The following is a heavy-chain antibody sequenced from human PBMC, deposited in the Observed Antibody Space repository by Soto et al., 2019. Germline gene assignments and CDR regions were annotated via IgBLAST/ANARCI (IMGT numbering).Heavy chain of an antibody. Sequence: GESLKISCKGSGYRFTNYWIGWVRQMPGKGLEWMGFIFPGDSDTRYSPSFQGQVTISADKSINTAYLQWSSLQASDTAMYYCARPVAAPTGTTTIWFDSWGQGTLVTVSS. CDR3: ARPVAAPTGTTTIWFDS. CDR2: IFPGDSDT. V-gene: IGHV5-51*01. CDR1: GYRFTNYW. D-gene: IGHD1-1*01. J-gene: IGHJ5*01.